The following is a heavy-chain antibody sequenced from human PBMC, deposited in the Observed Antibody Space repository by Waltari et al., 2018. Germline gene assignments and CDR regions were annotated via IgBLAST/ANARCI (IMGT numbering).Heavy chain of an antibody. V-gene: IGHV3-7*01. CDR3: ARDVPYLGRGAYDF. Sequence: EVHLVEAGGGLVQPGGSRRLSGAASGFTFSNVWMNWVRQAPGKGLELVAKINEDGSLKDYVDSVKGRFTISRDNARNSLYLEITSLRAEDTAVYYCARDVPYLGRGAYDFWGQGTMVTVSS. D-gene: IGHD2-21*01. CDR2: INEDGSLK. J-gene: IGHJ3*01. CDR1: GFTFSNVW.